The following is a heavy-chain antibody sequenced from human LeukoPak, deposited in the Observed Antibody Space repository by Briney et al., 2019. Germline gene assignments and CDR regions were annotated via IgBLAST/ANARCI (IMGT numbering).Heavy chain of an antibody. CDR1: GFTFSSYA. Sequence: GGSLRLSCAVSGFTFSSYAMSWVRQAPGKGLEWVAVIWYDGSNKHYADSVKGRFTISRDNSKNTLYLQMNSLRAEDTAVYYCARPRSGSGGGDPFDYWGQGTLVTVSS. V-gene: IGHV3-33*08. CDR3: ARPRSGSGGGDPFDY. J-gene: IGHJ4*02. D-gene: IGHD3-10*01. CDR2: IWYDGSNK.